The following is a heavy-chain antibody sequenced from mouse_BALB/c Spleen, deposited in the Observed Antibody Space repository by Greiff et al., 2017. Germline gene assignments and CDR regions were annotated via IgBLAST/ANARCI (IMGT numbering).Heavy chain of an antibody. CDR1: GFTFSSFG. J-gene: IGHJ3*01. V-gene: IGHV5-17*02. CDR3: AIGNDYAVFAY. D-gene: IGHD2-4*01. Sequence: EVKLEESGGGLVQPGGSRKLSCAASGFTFSSFGMHWVRQAPEKGLEWVAYISSGSSTIYYADTVKGRFTISRDNPKNTLFLQMTSLRSEDTAMYYCAIGNDYAVFAYWGQGTLVTVSA. CDR2: ISSGSSTI.